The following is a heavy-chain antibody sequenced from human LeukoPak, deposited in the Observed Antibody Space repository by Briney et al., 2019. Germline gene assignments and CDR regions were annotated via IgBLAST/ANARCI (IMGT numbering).Heavy chain of an antibody. J-gene: IGHJ4*02. CDR1: GGSISSYY. CDR2: IYYSGST. D-gene: IGHD7-27*01. V-gene: IGHV4-59*01. Sequence: SETLSLTCTVSGGSISSYYWSWIRQSPGKGLEWIGYIYYSGSTNYNPSLKSRVTISVDTSKNRFSLKLSSVTAADTAVYYCARSTRNDWGLREDYWGQGTLVTVSS. CDR3: ARSTRNDWGLREDY.